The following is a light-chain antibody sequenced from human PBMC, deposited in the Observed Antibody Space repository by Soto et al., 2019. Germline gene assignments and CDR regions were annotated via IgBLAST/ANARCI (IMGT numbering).Light chain of an antibody. CDR3: QHYYNWPRT. CDR1: QSISSW. V-gene: IGKV1-5*01. J-gene: IGKJ1*01. CDR2: DAS. Sequence: DIQMTQSPSTLSASVGDRVTITWRASQSISSWLAWYQQKPGKAPKLLIYDASSLESGVPSRFSGSGSGTEFTLTISSLQSEDFAVYYCQHYYNWPRTFGQGTKVHIK.